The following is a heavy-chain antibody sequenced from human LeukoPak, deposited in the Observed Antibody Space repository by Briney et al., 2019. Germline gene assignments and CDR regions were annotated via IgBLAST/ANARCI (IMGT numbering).Heavy chain of an antibody. CDR3: ARVRLGIYYYMDV. CDR2: IYYSGST. CDR1: GGSISSYY. Sequence: SETLSLTCTVSGGSISSYYWSRIRQPTGKGLEWIGYIYYSGSTNYNPSLKSRVTISVDTSKNQFSLKLSSVTAADTAVYYCARVRLGIYYYMDVWGKGTTVTVSS. D-gene: IGHD3-16*01. J-gene: IGHJ6*03. V-gene: IGHV4-59*01.